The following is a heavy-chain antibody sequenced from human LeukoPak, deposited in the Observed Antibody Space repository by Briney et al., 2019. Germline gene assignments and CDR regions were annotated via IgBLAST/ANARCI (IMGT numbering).Heavy chain of an antibody. J-gene: IGHJ4*02. Sequence: PSETLSLTCTVSGGSLSSSSYYWGWIRQPPGKGLEWIGSIYYSGSTYYNPSLKSRVTISVDTSKNQFSLKLSSVTAADTAVYYCARLLYDGDYLGGQGTLVTVSS. V-gene: IGHV4-39*01. CDR3: ARLLYDGDYL. CDR1: GGSLSSSSYY. CDR2: IYYSGST. D-gene: IGHD4-17*01.